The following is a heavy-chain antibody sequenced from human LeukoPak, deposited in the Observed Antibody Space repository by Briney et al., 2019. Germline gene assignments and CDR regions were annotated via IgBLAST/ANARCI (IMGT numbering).Heavy chain of an antibody. D-gene: IGHD3-22*01. CDR2: IYSGGST. CDR1: GFTFSDYY. V-gene: IGHV3-66*01. J-gene: IGHJ4*02. CDR3: ARAGWDSSGYYLDY. Sequence: GGSLRLSCAASGFTFSDYYMSWIRQAPGKGLEWVSVIYSGGSTYYADSVKGRFTISRDNSKNTLYLQMNSLRAEDTAVYYCARAGWDSSGYYLDYWGQGTLVTVSS.